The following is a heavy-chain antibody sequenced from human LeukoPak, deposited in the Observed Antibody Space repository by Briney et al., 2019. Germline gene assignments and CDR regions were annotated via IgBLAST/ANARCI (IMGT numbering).Heavy chain of an antibody. CDR1: GGSISSGGYY. CDR2: IYHSGCT. CDR3: ARGGYSGYDEDYFDY. D-gene: IGHD5-12*01. V-gene: IGHV4-30-2*01. Sequence: PSETLSLTCTVSGGSISSGGYYWSWIRQPPGKGLEWIGYIYHSGCTYYNPSLKSRVTISVDRSKNQFSLKLSSVTAADTAVYYCARGGYSGYDEDYFDYWGQGTLVTVSS. J-gene: IGHJ4*02.